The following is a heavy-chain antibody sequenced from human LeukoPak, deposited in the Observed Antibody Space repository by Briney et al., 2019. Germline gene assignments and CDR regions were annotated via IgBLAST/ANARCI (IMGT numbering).Heavy chain of an antibody. V-gene: IGHV4-30-4*01. D-gene: IGHD3-22*01. Sequence: SETLSLTCTVSGGSISSGDYYWGWIRQPPGKGLEWIGYIYYSGSTYYNPSLKSRVTISVDTSKNQFSLKLSSVTAADTAVYYCARAPILDYDSGPYDYWGQGTLVTVSS. CDR2: IYYSGST. J-gene: IGHJ4*02. CDR1: GGSISSGDYY. CDR3: ARAPILDYDSGPYDY.